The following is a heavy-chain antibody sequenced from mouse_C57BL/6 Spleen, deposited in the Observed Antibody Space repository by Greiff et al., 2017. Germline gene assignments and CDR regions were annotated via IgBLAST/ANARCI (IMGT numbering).Heavy chain of an antibody. D-gene: IGHD1-1*01. V-gene: IGHV1-52*01. J-gene: IGHJ2*01. CDR2: IDPSDSET. CDR1: GYTFTSYW. CDR3: ARGDYGSSYCFDY. Sequence: QVQLQQSGAELVRPGSSVKLSCKASGYTFTSYWMHWVKQRPIQGLEWIGNIDPSDSETHYNQKFKDKATLTVDKSSSTAYMQLSSLTSEDSAVYYCARGDYGSSYCFDYWGQGTTLTVSS.